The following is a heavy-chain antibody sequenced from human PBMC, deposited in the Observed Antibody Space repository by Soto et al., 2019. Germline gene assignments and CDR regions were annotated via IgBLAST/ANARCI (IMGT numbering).Heavy chain of an antibody. Sequence: QVQLVQSGAEVRKPGSSVNVSCKASGTTFSTHGIHWVRQAPGQGLEWMGGFVPMFSSSNYAQKFQGRLTIVADESTNSAYMELSSLRADDSAIYYCARSGGTYYFDLWGQGTLVTVSS. D-gene: IGHD1-1*01. J-gene: IGHJ4*02. V-gene: IGHV1-69*01. CDR1: GTTFSTHG. CDR2: FVPMFSSS. CDR3: ARSGGTYYFDL.